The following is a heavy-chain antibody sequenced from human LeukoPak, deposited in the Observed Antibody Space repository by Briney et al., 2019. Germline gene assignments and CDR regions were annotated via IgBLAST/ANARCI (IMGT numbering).Heavy chain of an antibody. D-gene: IGHD1-26*01. CDR3: AQWSRYFDY. Sequence: PGGPLRLSCAASGFTFSRYGMSWVRQAPGKGLEWVSAISGSGGSIYYADSVKGRFTISRDNSKNTLYLQMNSLRAEDTALYFCAQWSRYFDYWGQGTLVTVSS. V-gene: IGHV3-23*01. CDR2: ISGSGGSI. CDR1: GFTFSRYG. J-gene: IGHJ4*02.